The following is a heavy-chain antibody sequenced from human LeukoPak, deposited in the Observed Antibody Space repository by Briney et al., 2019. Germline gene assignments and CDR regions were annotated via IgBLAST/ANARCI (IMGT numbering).Heavy chain of an antibody. CDR1: GFTVSSSY. CDR2: IYSGGST. J-gene: IGHJ4*02. V-gene: IGHV3-53*01. D-gene: IGHD6-13*01. Sequence: GGSLRLSCAASGFTVSSSYMSWVRQAPGKGLEWVSVIYSGGSTYYADSVKGRFTISRDNSRNTLYLQMNSLRAEDTAVYYCARGLRSSSSWPAFDYWGQGTLVTVSS. CDR3: ARGLRSSSSWPAFDY.